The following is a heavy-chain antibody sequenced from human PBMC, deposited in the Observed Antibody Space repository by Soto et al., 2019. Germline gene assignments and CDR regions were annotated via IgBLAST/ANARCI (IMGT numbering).Heavy chain of an antibody. V-gene: IGHV3-23*01. CDR1: GFTFSSYA. D-gene: IGHD3-9*01. J-gene: IGHJ4*02. Sequence: PGGSLRLSCAASGFTFSSYAMSWVRQAPGKGLEWVSAISGSGGSTYYADSVKGRFTISRDNSKNTLYLQTNSLRAEDTAVYYCAKDLSSEILTGYYPYYFDYWGQGTLVTVSS. CDR3: AKDLSSEILTGYYPYYFDY. CDR2: ISGSGGST.